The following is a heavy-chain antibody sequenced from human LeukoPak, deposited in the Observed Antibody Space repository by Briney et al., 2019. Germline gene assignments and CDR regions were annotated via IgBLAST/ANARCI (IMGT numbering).Heavy chain of an antibody. CDR3: ARAGGSRGFDI. CDR2: INPNSGGP. V-gene: IGHV1-2*06. CDR1: GYTFTGYY. J-gene: IGHJ3*02. Sequence: ASVKVSCKASGYTFTGYYMHWVRQAPGQGLEGMGRINPNSGGPNYAQKFQGRVSMTRDTSISTAYMELSRLRSDDTAVYYCARAGGSRGFDIWGQGTMVTVSS. D-gene: IGHD1-26*01.